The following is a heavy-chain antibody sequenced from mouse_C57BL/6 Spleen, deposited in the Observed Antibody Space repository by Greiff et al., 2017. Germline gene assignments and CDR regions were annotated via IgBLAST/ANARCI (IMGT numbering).Heavy chain of an antibody. J-gene: IGHJ2*01. D-gene: IGHD1-1*01. V-gene: IGHV1-55*01. Sequence: QVQLKQPGAALVKPWASLKISCKASGYTFNSSWITWVKQRPGHGLEWVGDIYPGSGSANYNEKFKSKATLTVDTSSSTAYMQLSSLTSEDAAVYYCARHYGSSYEDYWGQGTTLTVSS. CDR3: ARHYGSSYEDY. CDR2: IYPGSGSA. CDR1: GYTFNSSW.